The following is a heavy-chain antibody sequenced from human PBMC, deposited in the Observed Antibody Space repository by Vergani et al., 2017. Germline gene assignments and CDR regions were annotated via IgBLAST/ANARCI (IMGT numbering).Heavy chain of an antibody. CDR2: IYSGGST. CDR1: GFTFSSYA. D-gene: IGHD1-14*01. Sequence: QVQLVESGGGVVQPGRSLRLSCAASGFTFSSYAMHWVRQAPGKGLEWVSVIYSGGSTYYADSVKGRFTISRDNSKNTLYLQMNSLRAEDTAVYYCASSEYFNYWGQGTLVTVSS. V-gene: IGHV3-NL1*01. J-gene: IGHJ4*02. CDR3: ASSEYFNY.